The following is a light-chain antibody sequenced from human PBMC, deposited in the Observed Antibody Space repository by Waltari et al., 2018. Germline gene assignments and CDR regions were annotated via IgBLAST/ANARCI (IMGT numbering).Light chain of an antibody. CDR1: QSVSSSY. V-gene: IGKV3-20*01. CDR2: GAS. Sequence: EIVLTPSPGTLSLSPGERATLSCRASQSVSSSYLAWYQQKPGQAPRLLIYGASSRATGIQDRFSGSGSGTDFTLTISRLEPEDFAVYYCQQYGSSPRYTFGQGTKLEIK. CDR3: QQYGSSPRYT. J-gene: IGKJ2*01.